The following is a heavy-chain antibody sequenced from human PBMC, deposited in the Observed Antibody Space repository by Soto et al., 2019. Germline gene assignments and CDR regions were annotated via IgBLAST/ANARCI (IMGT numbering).Heavy chain of an antibody. Sequence: ASVKVSCKASGYTFSSYAMHWVRQAPGQRLEWMGWINGGNGNTKYSQKLQGRVTITRDSSARTVYMEVSSLRSEDTAVYYCAREEGYEFVFDSWGQGTLVTVSS. V-gene: IGHV1-3*01. CDR3: AREEGYEFVFDS. CDR2: INGGNGNT. CDR1: GYTFSSYA. J-gene: IGHJ4*02. D-gene: IGHD3-3*01.